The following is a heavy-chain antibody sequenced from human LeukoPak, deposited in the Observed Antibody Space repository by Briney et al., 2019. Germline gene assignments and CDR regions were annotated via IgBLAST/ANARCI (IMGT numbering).Heavy chain of an antibody. V-gene: IGHV3-15*01. D-gene: IGHD1-26*01. Sequence: PGGSLRLSCAASGFTFSNAWMSWVRQATGKGLEWVGRIKSKTDGGTTDYAAPVKGRFTISRDDSKNTLYLQMNSLKTEDTAVYYCTTDTSYGPRGYWGQGTLVTVSS. CDR3: TTDTSYGPRGY. CDR2: IKSKTDGGTT. CDR1: GFTFSNAW. J-gene: IGHJ4*02.